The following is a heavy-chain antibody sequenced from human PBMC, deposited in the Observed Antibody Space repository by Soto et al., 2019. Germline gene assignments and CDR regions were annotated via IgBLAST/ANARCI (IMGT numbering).Heavy chain of an antibody. D-gene: IGHD3-16*01. Sequence: EVQLVESGGGLVKPGGSLRLSCAASGFTFGHVWISWVRQAPGKGLEWVGRIKSKTDGGTSDYAAPVKGRFTISRDDSKNMLYLQMNSLKAEDTAVYYCATGSSLGAPRWGQGTLVTVSS. CDR3: ATGSSLGAPR. V-gene: IGHV3-15*01. CDR2: IKSKTDGGTS. J-gene: IGHJ4*02. CDR1: GFTFGHVW.